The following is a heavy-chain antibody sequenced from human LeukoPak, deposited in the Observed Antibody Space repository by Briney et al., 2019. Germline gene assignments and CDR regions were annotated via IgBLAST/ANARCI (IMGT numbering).Heavy chain of an antibody. J-gene: IGHJ4*02. Sequence: GGSLRLSCAASGFTFSSYWMTWVRQTPGKGLHWVANIRMDGGEQYYMDSVEGRFTISRDNAKNSLYLQMYSLRPEDTAVYYCARDKGYNSAYWGRGTLVTVSS. CDR1: GFTFSSYW. CDR3: ARDKGYNSAY. V-gene: IGHV3-7*01. CDR2: IRMDGGEQ. D-gene: IGHD5-24*01.